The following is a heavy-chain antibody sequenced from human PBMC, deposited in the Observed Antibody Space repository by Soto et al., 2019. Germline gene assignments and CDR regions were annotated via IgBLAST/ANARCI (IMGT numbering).Heavy chain of an antibody. Sequence: ASVEVSCKASGYTFTSNSMHWVLQAPGQRLEWMGWINAGNGNTKYSQKFQGRVTITRDTSASTAYMELSSLRSEDTAVYYCARGPSITIFGNYYYYGMDVWGQGTTVTVSS. D-gene: IGHD3-9*01. CDR1: GYTFTSNS. CDR3: ARGPSITIFGNYYYYGMDV. CDR2: INAGNGNT. V-gene: IGHV1-3*01. J-gene: IGHJ6*02.